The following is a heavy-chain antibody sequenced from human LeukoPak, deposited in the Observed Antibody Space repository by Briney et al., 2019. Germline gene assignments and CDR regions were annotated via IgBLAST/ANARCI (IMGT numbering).Heavy chain of an antibody. CDR2: INHSGST. J-gene: IGHJ4*02. Sequence: SETLSLTCTVYSGSFSTYYWNWIRQPPGKGLEWIGEINHSGSTNYNPSLKSRVTISVDTSKNQFSLKLSSVTAADTAVYYCADMVRGGWGQGTLVTVSS. CDR1: SGSFSTYY. CDR3: ADMVRGG. D-gene: IGHD3-10*01. V-gene: IGHV4-34*01.